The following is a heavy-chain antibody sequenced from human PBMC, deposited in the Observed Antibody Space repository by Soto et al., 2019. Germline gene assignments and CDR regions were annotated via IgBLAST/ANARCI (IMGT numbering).Heavy chain of an antibody. V-gene: IGHV1-69*06. CDR2: IIPIFGTA. J-gene: IGHJ6*02. CDR3: GGGGGGGPYYYYGMDV. Sequence: QVQLVQSGAEVKKPGSSVKVSCKASGGTFSSYAISWVRQAPGQGLEWMGGIIPIFGTANYAQKFQGRVQITAAKSPGTANRGLGSRKFGERAVFYGGGGGGGGPYYYYGMDVWGQGTTVTVSS. CDR1: GGTFSSYA. D-gene: IGHD3-16*01.